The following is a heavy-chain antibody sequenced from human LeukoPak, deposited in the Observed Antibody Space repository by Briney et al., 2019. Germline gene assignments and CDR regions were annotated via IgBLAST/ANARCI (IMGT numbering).Heavy chain of an antibody. Sequence: GASVKVSCKASGGTFSSYAISWVRQAPGQGLEWMGGIIPIFGTANYAQKLQGRVTMTTDTSTSTAYMELRSLRSDDTAVYYCARDFGDYDFWSGYEFDYWGQGTLVTVSS. D-gene: IGHD3-3*01. CDR3: ARDFGDYDFWSGYEFDY. CDR1: GGTFSSYA. J-gene: IGHJ4*02. V-gene: IGHV1-69*05. CDR2: IIPIFGTA.